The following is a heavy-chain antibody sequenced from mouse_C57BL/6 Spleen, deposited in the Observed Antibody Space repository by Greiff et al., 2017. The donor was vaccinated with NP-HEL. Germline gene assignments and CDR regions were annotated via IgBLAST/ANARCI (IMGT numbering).Heavy chain of an antibody. J-gene: IGHJ2*01. D-gene: IGHD1-1*01. Sequence: QVQLQQPGAELVKPAASVKLSCTASGYTLTSYWMHWVKQRPGPGLEWIGLIHPNSGSTNYNEKFKSKATLTVDKSSSTAYMQLSSLTSEDSAVYYCARPLITTVVATNSFDYWGQGTTLTVSS. CDR1: GYTLTSYW. CDR3: ARPLITTVVATNSFDY. CDR2: IHPNSGST. V-gene: IGHV1-64*01.